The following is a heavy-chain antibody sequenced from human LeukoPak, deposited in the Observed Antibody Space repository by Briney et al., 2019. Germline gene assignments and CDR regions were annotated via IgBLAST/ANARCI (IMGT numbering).Heavy chain of an antibody. D-gene: IGHD4-17*01. Sequence: PSETLSLTCSVYGFPFCCYYWRWLRQPPGKGLVWLGEIKHSGSTNYNPSLKSRFTISVDTSKNQFSLKLSSVTATDTAVYYCARETTTVTANWFDPWGQGTLVTVSS. CDR1: GFPFCCYY. CDR3: ARETTTVTANWFDP. V-gene: IGHV4-34*01. CDR2: IKHSGST. J-gene: IGHJ5*02.